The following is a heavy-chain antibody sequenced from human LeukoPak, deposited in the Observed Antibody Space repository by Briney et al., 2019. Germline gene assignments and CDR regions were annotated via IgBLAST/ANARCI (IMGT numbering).Heavy chain of an antibody. Sequence: GGSLRLSCAASGFTFSNAWIIWVRQAPGKGLEWVGRIKGKADGGKTDYAAPVRGRFTISRDDSKNTLYLQMTSLNTEDTAVYYCTTRRLYCTSSTCSRSQLGHWGQGALVTVSS. CDR3: TTRRLYCTSSTCSRSQLGH. CDR1: GFTFSNAW. D-gene: IGHD2-2*01. CDR2: IKGKADGGKT. V-gene: IGHV3-15*01. J-gene: IGHJ4*02.